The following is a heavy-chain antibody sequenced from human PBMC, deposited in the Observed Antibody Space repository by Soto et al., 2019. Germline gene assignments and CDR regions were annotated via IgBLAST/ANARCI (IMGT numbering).Heavy chain of an antibody. CDR2: LYDVDGS. Sequence: DVQLVESGGGLIQPGEYLRLSCAAFGLTISGKKYVSWVRQAPGKGLEWVSGLYDVDGSFYADSVRGRFTTSSDSSKTTVYLHMNDLRPDDTDVYYCATWHEREHAYDVWGQGTTVTVSS. D-gene: IGHD1-1*01. V-gene: IGHV3-53*01. J-gene: IGHJ3*01. CDR1: GLTISGKKY. CDR3: ATWHEREHAYDV.